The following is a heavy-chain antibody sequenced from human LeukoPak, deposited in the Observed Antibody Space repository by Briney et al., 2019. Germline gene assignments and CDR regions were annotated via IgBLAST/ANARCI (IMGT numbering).Heavy chain of an antibody. CDR1: GGPVSSGSYY. D-gene: IGHD5-12*01. V-gene: IGHV4-30-4*08. CDR2: ISSSGTT. J-gene: IGHJ4*02. Sequence: PSETLSLTCAVSGGPVSSGSYYWSWIRQPPGKGLEWIGYISSSGTTYYNPSLRSRITISVDSSKSQFSLNLSSVTASDTAVYYCAGVGNGGYGGFDYWGQGTLVTVSS. CDR3: AGVGNGGYGGFDY.